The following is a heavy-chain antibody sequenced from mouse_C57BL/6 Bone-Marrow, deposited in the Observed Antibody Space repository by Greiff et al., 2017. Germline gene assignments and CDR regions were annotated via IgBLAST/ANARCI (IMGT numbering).Heavy chain of an antibody. CDR3: ARQAYYDYEGAWFAY. CDR2: ISRGGGYT. D-gene: IGHD2-4*01. V-gene: IGHV5-6*01. J-gene: IGHJ3*01. CDR1: GYTFSSYG. Sequence: DVHLVESGGDLVKPGGSLKLSCAASGYTFSSYGMSWVRQTPDKRLEWVGTISRGGGYTYYPDSVKGRFTISRDNATNTMYLQMSSLTSEDTAVYYCARQAYYDYEGAWFAYWGQGTLVTVSA.